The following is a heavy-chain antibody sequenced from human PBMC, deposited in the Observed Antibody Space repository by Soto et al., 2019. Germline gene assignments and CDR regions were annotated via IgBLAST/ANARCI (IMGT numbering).Heavy chain of an antibody. D-gene: IGHD2-8*01. V-gene: IGHV1-18*01. Sequence: EASVKVSCKASGYTFTSYGISWVRQAPGQGLEWMGWISAYNGNTNYAQKLQGRVTMTTDTSTSTAYMGLRSLRSDDTAVYYCARDQTYCTNGVCWSGRPDYWGQGTLVTVSS. CDR1: GYTFTSYG. J-gene: IGHJ4*02. CDR3: ARDQTYCTNGVCWSGRPDY. CDR2: ISAYNGNT.